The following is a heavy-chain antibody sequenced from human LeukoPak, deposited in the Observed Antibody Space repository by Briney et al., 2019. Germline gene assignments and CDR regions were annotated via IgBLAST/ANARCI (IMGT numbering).Heavy chain of an antibody. CDR3: GRPRYCTGGDCHNTFDY. V-gene: IGHV1-69*13. CDR1: GGTFSNYM. J-gene: IGHJ4*02. D-gene: IGHD2-8*02. Sequence: GASVKVSCKASGGTFSNYMVNWVRQAPGQVLEWMGGIIPILHTPNYAQKFQGRITITADESTSTAYMELSSLRFEDTAVYYCGRPRYCTGGDCHNTFDYWGQGTLVTVSS. CDR2: IIPILHTP.